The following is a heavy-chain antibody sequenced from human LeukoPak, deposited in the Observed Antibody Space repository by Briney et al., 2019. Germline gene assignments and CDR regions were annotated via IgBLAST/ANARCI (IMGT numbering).Heavy chain of an antibody. V-gene: IGHV3-30-3*01. CDR2: ISYDGSNK. J-gene: IGHJ4*02. D-gene: IGHD2-2*01. Sequence: GGSLSLSCAASGFTFSSYAMHWVRQAPGKGLEWVAVISYDGSNKYYADSVKGRFTISRDNSKNTLYLQMNSLRAEDTAVYYCARPINRYIVVVPAAQGRSFDYWGQGTLVTVSS. CDR1: GFTFSSYA. CDR3: ARPINRYIVVVPAAQGRSFDY.